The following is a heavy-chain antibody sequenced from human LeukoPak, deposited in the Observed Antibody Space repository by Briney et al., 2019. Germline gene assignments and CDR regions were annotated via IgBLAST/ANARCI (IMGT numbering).Heavy chain of an antibody. CDR1: VYTFTIYY. J-gene: IGHJ4*02. Sequence: ASVKVSCKASVYTFTIYYMHWMRQAPGQPPEWMGIINPRGGSTDYSHNFQDRLTMTSNTSTSTVYMYLNIRTPEDTAMDFCVRVGVTAATADYWGEGTLVTVSS. CDR2: INPRGGST. CDR3: VRVGVTAATADY. D-gene: IGHD4-23*01. V-gene: IGHV1-46*01.